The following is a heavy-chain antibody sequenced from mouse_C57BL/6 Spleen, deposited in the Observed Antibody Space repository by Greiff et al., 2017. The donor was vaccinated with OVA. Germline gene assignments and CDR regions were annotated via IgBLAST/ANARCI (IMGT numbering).Heavy chain of an antibody. J-gene: IGHJ3*01. CDR2: INPNNGGT. D-gene: IGHD2-2*01. CDR3: ARWLGGFY. Sequence: QLQQSGPELVKPGASVKISCKASGYTFTDYYMNWVKQSHGKSLEWIGDINPNNGGTSYNQKFKGKATLTVDKSSSTAYMELRSLTSEDSAVYYCARWLGGFYWGQGTLVTVSA. CDR1: GYTFTDYY. V-gene: IGHV1-26*01.